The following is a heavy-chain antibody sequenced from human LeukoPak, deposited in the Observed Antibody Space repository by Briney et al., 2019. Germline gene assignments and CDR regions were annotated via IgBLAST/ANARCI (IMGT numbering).Heavy chain of an antibody. CDR1: GFKVNDKS. D-gene: IGHD3-22*01. V-gene: IGHV3-53*01. J-gene: IGHJ4*02. Sequence: GGSLRLSCAASGFKVNDKSMSWVRQAPGKGLECVSVIYSGGSTYYADSVKGRFTVSRDNSENTLYLQMNSLRAEDTAVYYCAKKGYYDGSGYYMYYFDHWGQGTLVTVSS. CDR3: AKKGYYDGSGYYMYYFDH. CDR2: IYSGGST.